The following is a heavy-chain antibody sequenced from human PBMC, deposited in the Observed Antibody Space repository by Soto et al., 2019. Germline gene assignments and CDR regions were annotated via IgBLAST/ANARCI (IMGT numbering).Heavy chain of an antibody. J-gene: IGHJ4*02. D-gene: IGHD3-22*01. CDR2: ISGSGGST. CDR3: AKDHAPGDSSGYYPFGY. Sequence: PGGSLRLSCAASGFTFSSYAMSWVRQAPGKGLEWVSAISGSGGSTYYADSVKGRFTISRDNSKNTLYLQMNSLRAEDTAIYYCAKDHAPGDSSGYYPFGYWGQGTLVTVSS. CDR1: GFTFSSYA. V-gene: IGHV3-23*01.